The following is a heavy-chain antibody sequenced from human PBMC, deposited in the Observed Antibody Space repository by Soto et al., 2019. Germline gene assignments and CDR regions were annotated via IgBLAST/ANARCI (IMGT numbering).Heavy chain of an antibody. J-gene: IGHJ4*02. V-gene: IGHV3-23*01. CDR1: GFTFSSYA. Sequence: GGSLRLSCAASGFTFSSYAISWVRQAPGKGLEWVSAISGSGGSTYYADSVKGRFTISRDNSKNTLYLQMNSLRAEDTAVYYCTKEARTGTIWWYYFDYWGQGTLVTVSS. D-gene: IGHD1-7*01. CDR3: TKEARTGTIWWYYFDY. CDR2: ISGSGGST.